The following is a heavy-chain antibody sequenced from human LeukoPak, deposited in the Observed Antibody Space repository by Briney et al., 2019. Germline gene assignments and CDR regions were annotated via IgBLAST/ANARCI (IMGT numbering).Heavy chain of an antibody. J-gene: IGHJ1*01. CDR2: INNDGSTT. D-gene: IGHD3-10*01. CDR1: GFTFSEAW. CDR3: ARISGPGMNEYFHL. Sequence: GGSLRLSCAASGFTFSEAWMHWVRQAPGKGLVWVSRINNDGSTTRYADSVKGRFTISRDNAKNTLYLQMNSLRAEDTAVYYCARISGPGMNEYFHLWGQGTLVTVSS. V-gene: IGHV3-74*01.